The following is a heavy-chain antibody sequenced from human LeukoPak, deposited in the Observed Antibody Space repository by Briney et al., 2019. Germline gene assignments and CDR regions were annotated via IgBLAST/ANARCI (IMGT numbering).Heavy chain of an antibody. J-gene: IGHJ4*02. D-gene: IGHD2-15*01. CDR2: ISSSSSYI. Sequence: PGGSLRLSCAASGFTFSSYEMNWVRQAPGKGLEWVSSISSSSSYIYYADSVKGRFTISRDNAKNSLYLQMNSLRAEDTAVYYCARDLGHCSGGSCYWGTFDYWGQGTLVTVSS. CDR3: ARDLGHCSGGSCYWGTFDY. CDR1: GFTFSSYE. V-gene: IGHV3-21*01.